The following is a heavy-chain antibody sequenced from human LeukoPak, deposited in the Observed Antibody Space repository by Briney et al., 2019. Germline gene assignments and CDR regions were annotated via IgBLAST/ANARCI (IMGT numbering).Heavy chain of an antibody. CDR2: ISSSSSTI. CDR3: AKGGGGRLIYYYYMDV. J-gene: IGHJ6*03. D-gene: IGHD3-16*01. Sequence: GGSLRLSCTVSGFTVSSNSMSWVRQAPGKGLEWVSYISSSSSTIYYADSVKGRFTISRDNSKNTLYLQMNSLRAEDMALYYCAKGGGGRLIYYYYMDVWGKGTTVTVSS. CDR1: GFTVSSNS. V-gene: IGHV3-48*01.